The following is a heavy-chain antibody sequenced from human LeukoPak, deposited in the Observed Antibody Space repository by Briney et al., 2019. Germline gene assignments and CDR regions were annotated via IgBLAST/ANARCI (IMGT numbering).Heavy chain of an antibody. D-gene: IGHD6-13*01. CDR2: IVVGSGNT. V-gene: IGHV1-58*02. J-gene: IGHJ4*02. CDR3: AAYRDGSSWLYFDY. Sequence: SVKVSCKASGFNLNSSAMQWVRQARGQRLEWIGWIVVGSGNTNYAQKFQERVTITRDMSTSTAYLDLSSLRSEDTAVYYCAAYRDGSSWLYFDYWGQGTLVTVSS. CDR1: GFNLNSSA.